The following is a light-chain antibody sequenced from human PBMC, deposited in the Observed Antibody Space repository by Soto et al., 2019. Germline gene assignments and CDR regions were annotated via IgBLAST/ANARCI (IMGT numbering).Light chain of an antibody. CDR2: GAS. Sequence: DIVLTQSPGTLSLSPEERATLSCRASQSVSNNYLAWYQQKPGQAPRLLIYGASSRATGIPDRFSGSGSGTDFTLTISRLEPEDFAVYYCQQYGSSGTFGQGTKVDI. V-gene: IGKV3-20*01. CDR3: QQYGSSGT. CDR1: QSVSNNY. J-gene: IGKJ1*01.